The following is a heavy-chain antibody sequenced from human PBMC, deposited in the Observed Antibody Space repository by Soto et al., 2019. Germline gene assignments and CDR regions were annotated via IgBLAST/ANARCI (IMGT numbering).Heavy chain of an antibody. CDR2: IRHSGAGT. V-gene: IGHV3-23*01. J-gene: IGHJ6*02. CDR3: AKAAFSYYYNMDV. Sequence: GGSLRLSCAASGLTFSNYAMSWVRQAPGKGLEWVSGIRHSGAGTYYADSVKGRFIISRDNSKDTLNLQMNSLRAEDTAVYYCAKAAFSYYYNMDVWGQGTTVTVSS. CDR1: GLTFSNYA.